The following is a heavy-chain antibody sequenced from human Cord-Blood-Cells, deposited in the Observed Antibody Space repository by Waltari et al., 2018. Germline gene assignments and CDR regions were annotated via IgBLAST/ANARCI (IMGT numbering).Heavy chain of an antibody. CDR2: IYTSGST. CDR3: ARVVYYGSGSFRSYYYYMDV. D-gene: IGHD3-10*01. J-gene: IGHJ6*03. CDR1: GGSTSSYY. Sequence: QVQLQESGPGLVKPSETLSLTCTVSGGSTSSYYWSWIRQPAGKGLEWIGRIYTSGSTNYNPSLKSRVTMSVDTSKNQFSLKLSSVTAADTAVYYCARVVYYGSGSFRSYYYYMDVWGKGTTVTVSS. V-gene: IGHV4-4*07.